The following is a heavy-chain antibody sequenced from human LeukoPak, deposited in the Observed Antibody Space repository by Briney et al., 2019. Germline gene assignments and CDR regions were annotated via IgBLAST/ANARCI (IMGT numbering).Heavy chain of an antibody. V-gene: IGHV3-23*01. Sequence: GGSLRLSCAASGFTFSSYAMSWVRQAPGKGLEWVSAISGSGGSTYYADSVKGRFTISRDNSKHTLYLQMNSLRAEDTAVYYCASSRAVVQGVTSPFDYWGQGTLVTVSS. CDR1: GFTFSSYA. D-gene: IGHD3-10*01. J-gene: IGHJ4*02. CDR2: ISGSGGST. CDR3: ASSRAVVQGVTSPFDY.